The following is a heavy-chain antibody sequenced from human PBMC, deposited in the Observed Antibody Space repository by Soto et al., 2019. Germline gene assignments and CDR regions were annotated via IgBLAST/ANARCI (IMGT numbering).Heavy chain of an antibody. J-gene: IGHJ4*02. CDR3: ARDSGAKLSSS. V-gene: IGHV1-69*13. CDR1: GGTFSSYR. Sequence: SVKVSCKASGGTFSSYRFNWVRQARGQGLEWLGGIVPIYRTADYAQKFQGRVTITADESTRTVYLELSSLKSQDTALYYCARDSGAKLSSSWGQGTLVTV. CDR2: IVPIYRTA. D-gene: IGHD6-13*01.